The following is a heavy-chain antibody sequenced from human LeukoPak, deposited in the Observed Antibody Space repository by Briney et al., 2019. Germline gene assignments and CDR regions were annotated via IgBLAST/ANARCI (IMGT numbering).Heavy chain of an antibody. V-gene: IGHV3-48*03. CDR2: ISSSGSTI. Sequence: PGGSLRLSCAASGFTFSSYEINWVRQAPGKGPEWVSYISSSGSTIYYADSVKGRFTISRDNAKNSLYLQMNSLRAEDTAVYYCARDTPPYYDYVWGSQGVFDYWGQGTLVTVSS. J-gene: IGHJ4*02. CDR3: ARDTPPYYDYVWGSQGVFDY. CDR1: GFTFSSYE. D-gene: IGHD3-16*01.